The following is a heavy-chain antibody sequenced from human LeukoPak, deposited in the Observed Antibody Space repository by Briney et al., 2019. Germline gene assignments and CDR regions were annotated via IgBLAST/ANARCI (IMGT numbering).Heavy chain of an antibody. J-gene: IGHJ4*02. CDR1: GFTFSSYE. CDR2: ISSSGSTI. D-gene: IGHD5-12*01. CDR3: ARGPSGYHNT. V-gene: IGHV3-48*03. Sequence: GGSLRLSCAVSGFTFSSYEMNWVRQAPGKGLEWVSYISSSGSTIYYADSVKGRFTISRDNAKKSLYLQMNSLRAEDTAVYYCARGPSGYHNTGGQGTLVTVSS.